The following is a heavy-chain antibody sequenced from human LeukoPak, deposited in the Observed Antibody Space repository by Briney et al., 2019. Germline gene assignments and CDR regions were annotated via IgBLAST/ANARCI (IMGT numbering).Heavy chain of an antibody. CDR1: GGTFSSYA. Sequence: SVKVSCKASGGTFSSYAISWVRQAPGQGLEWMGGIIPIFGTANYARKFQGRVTITADKSTSTAYMELSSLRSEDTAVYYCARGAIAVAGTLFDYWGQGTLVTVSS. CDR2: IIPIFGTA. CDR3: ARGAIAVAGTLFDY. D-gene: IGHD6-19*01. V-gene: IGHV1-69*06. J-gene: IGHJ4*02.